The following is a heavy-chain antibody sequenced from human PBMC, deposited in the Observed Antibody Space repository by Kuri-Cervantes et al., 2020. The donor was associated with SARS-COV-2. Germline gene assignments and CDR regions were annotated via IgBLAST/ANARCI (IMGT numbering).Heavy chain of an antibody. Sequence: GESLKISCAASGFTFSSYWMSWVRQAPGKGLEWVTNIKQDGSEKYYVDSVKGRFTISRDNAKNSLYLQMNSLRAEDTAVYYCARDRSFTPDYWGQGTLVTVSS. CDR3: ARDRSFTPDY. CDR2: IKQDGSEK. V-gene: IGHV3-7*01. D-gene: IGHD3-10*01. CDR1: GFTFSSYW. J-gene: IGHJ4*02.